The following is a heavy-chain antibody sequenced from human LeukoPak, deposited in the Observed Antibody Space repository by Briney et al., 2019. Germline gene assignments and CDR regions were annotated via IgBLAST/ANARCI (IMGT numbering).Heavy chain of an antibody. CDR1: GGSFSSGSYY. V-gene: IGHV4-61*01. Sequence: SETLSLTCTVSGGSFSSGSYYWSWIRQPPGKGLEWIGYIYYSGSTNYNPSLKSQVTISVDTSKNQFSLKLSSVTAADTAVYYCARGGAARLHFQNWGQGTLVTVSS. J-gene: IGHJ1*01. CDR3: ARGGAARLHFQN. CDR2: IYYSGST. D-gene: IGHD6-6*01.